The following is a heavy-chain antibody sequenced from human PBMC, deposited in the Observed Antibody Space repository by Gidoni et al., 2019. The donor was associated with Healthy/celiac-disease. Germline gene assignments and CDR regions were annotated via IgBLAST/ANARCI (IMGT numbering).Heavy chain of an antibody. J-gene: IGHJ4*02. CDR3: AKVSGSYSPFDY. CDR1: AFTFSSYG. V-gene: IGHV3-30*18. D-gene: IGHD2-8*01. Sequence: QVQLVASGGVVVQPGRSLRLPCAASAFTFSSYGMHWVRQAPGKGLEWVAVISYDGSNKYYADSVKGRFTISRDNSKNTLYLQMNSLRAEDTAVYYCAKVSGSYSPFDYWGQGTLVTVSS. CDR2: ISYDGSNK.